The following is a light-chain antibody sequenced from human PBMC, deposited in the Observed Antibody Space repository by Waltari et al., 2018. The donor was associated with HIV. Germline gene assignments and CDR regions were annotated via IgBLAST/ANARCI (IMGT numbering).Light chain of an antibody. Sequence: QSVLTQPPSVSGVPGQRVTPSCPGNSSNIGARNDVPSYQQLPQTPPTLLIFSNVNLPSGVTYRFADSTSGTSASLAITGLQAEDEADYYCQSYDSSLRGSIFGGGTKLTVL. J-gene: IGLJ2*01. CDR2: SNV. V-gene: IGLV1-40*01. CDR1: SSNIGARND. CDR3: QSYDSSLRGSI.